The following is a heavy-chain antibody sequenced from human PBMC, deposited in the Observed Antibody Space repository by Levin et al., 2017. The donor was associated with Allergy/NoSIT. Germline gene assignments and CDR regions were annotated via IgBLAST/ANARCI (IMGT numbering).Heavy chain of an antibody. CDR2: ISHDRSNK. J-gene: IGHJ6*03. CDR3: AKGTPYYYYYMDV. D-gene: IGHD1/OR15-1a*01. CDR1: GFTFSSYG. Sequence: GGSLRLSCAASGFTFSSYGMHWVRQAPGKGLEWVAVISHDRSNKYYADSVKGRFTISRDNSKSTLYLQMNSLRTEDTAVYFCAKGTPYYYYYMDVWGKGTTVTVSS. V-gene: IGHV3-30*18.